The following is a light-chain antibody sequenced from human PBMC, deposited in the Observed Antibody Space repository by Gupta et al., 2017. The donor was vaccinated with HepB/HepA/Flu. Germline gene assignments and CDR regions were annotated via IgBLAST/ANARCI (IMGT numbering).Light chain of an antibody. J-gene: IGKJ5*01. Sequence: DIVLPQSPGTLSLSPGERATLSCRASQSVSSLAWYQQKPGQAPRLLIDGASSRTTGIPDRCRVSGSGTDCTLTISRLEPEDFAVYYCQNDDSAPSTFGQGTQLEIK. CDR2: GAS. V-gene: IGKV3-20*01. CDR1: QSVSS. CDR3: QNDDSAPST.